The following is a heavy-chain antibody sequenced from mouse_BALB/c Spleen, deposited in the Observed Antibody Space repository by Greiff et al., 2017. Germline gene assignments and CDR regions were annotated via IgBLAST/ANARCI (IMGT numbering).Heavy chain of an antibody. CDR2: IYPGGGYT. J-gene: IGHJ1*01. D-gene: IGHD2-3*01. CDR3: ARSDVDWYFDV. CDR1: GYTFTNYW. V-gene: IGHV1-63*02. Sequence: QVQLKQSGAELVRPGTSVKISCKASGYTFTNYWLGWVKQRPGHGLEWIGDIYPGGGYTNYNEKFKGKATLTADTSSSTAYMQLSSLTSEDSAVYFCARSDVDWYFDVWGAGTTVTVSS.